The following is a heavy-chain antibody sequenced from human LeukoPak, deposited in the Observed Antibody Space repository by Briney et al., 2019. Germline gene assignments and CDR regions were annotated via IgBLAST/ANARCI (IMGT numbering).Heavy chain of an antibody. D-gene: IGHD3-3*01. CDR1: GGTFSSYA. Sequence: SVKVSCKASGGTFSSYAISWVRQAPGQGLEWMGRIIPIFGTANYAQKFQGRVTITTDESTSTAYMELSRLRSEDTAVYYCARETQDVHYRPFLEWLGTLFYWGQGTLVTVSS. CDR3: ARETQDVHYRPFLEWLGTLFY. J-gene: IGHJ4*02. CDR2: IIPIFGTA. V-gene: IGHV1-69*05.